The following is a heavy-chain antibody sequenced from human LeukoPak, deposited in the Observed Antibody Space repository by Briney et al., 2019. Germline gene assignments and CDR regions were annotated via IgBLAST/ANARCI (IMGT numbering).Heavy chain of an antibody. CDR1: GKSLTRVS. D-gene: IGHD3-16*02. J-gene: IGHJ5*02. V-gene: IGHV1-24*01. CDR3: ATATIIWGSYRSWLDT. CDR2: LDPKDGGR. Sequence: ASVKVSCKVSGKSLTRVSIHWVRQSPGKGLEWMGGLDPKDGGRLYAQTFQGRVTMTEDASTDTAYMELNRLRSEDTAVYYCATATIIWGSYRSWLDTWGQGTLVTVSS.